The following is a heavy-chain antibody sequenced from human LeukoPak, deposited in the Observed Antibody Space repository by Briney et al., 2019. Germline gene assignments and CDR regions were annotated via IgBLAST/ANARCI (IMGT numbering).Heavy chain of an antibody. Sequence: ASVKVSCKASGYTFTSYGISWVRQAPGQGLEWMGWISAYNGNTNYAQKLQGRVTMTTDTSTSTAYMELRSLRSDDTAVYYCASPDAPYYDSSGYPNWGQGTLVTVSS. V-gene: IGHV1-18*01. CDR3: ASPDAPYYDSSGYPN. J-gene: IGHJ4*02. CDR2: ISAYNGNT. D-gene: IGHD3-22*01. CDR1: GYTFTSYG.